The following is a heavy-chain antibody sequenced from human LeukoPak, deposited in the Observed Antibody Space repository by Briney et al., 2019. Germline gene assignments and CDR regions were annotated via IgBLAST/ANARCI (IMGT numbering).Heavy chain of an antibody. D-gene: IGHD2/OR15-2a*01. V-gene: IGHV4-59*01. CDR2: IYYRGST. CDR3: ARDPGEFGDYYYMDV. Sequence: SETLSLTCTVSGGSTSSYYWSWIRQPPGKGLEWIGYIYYRGSTNYNPSLKSRVTISVDTSKNQFSLKLSSVTAADTAVYYCARDPGEFGDYYYMDVWGKGTAVTVSS. J-gene: IGHJ6*03. CDR1: GGSTSSYY.